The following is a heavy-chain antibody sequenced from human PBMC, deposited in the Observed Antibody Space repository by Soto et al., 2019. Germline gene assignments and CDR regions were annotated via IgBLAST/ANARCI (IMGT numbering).Heavy chain of an antibody. V-gene: IGHV3-23*01. CDR2: ISDDSSRT. J-gene: IGHJ3*02. Sequence: GGSLRLSCAASGFSFSTFEMSWVRQAPGRGLEWVSFISDDSSRTYYADAVKGRFTISRDNSKYTLYLQMNSLRDEDTAFYYCTKVNSRGYRYGLNAFDIWGQGTLVTVSS. CDR1: GFSFSTFE. CDR3: TKVNSRGYRYGLNAFDI. D-gene: IGHD5-18*01.